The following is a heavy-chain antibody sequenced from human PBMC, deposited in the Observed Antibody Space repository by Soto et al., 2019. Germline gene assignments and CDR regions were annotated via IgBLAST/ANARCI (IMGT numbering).Heavy chain of an antibody. CDR3: ARDLRAYDYYYYGMDV. Sequence: QVQLVESGGGVVQPGRSLRLSCAASGFTFSSYGMHWVRQAPGKGLEWVAVIWYDGSNKYYADSVKGRFTISRDNSKNTLYLQMNSLRAEDTAVYYCARDLRAYDYYYYGMDVWGQGTTVTVSS. CDR1: GFTFSSYG. J-gene: IGHJ6*02. D-gene: IGHD1-26*01. V-gene: IGHV3-33*01. CDR2: IWYDGSNK.